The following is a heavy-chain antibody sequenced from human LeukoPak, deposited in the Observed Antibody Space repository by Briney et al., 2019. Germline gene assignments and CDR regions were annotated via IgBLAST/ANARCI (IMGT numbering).Heavy chain of an antibody. D-gene: IGHD2-2*01. CDR3: ARGGSTSPFDY. CDR1: GGSFSGYY. CDR2: INHSRIT. Sequence: PSETLSLTCAVYGGSFSGYYWRWVRQPPGKGRDWIGKINHSRITNYNPSLKSRVTISVDTSKNQFSLKLSSVTAADTAVYYCARGGSTSPFDYWGQGTLVTVSS. V-gene: IGHV4-34*01. J-gene: IGHJ4*02.